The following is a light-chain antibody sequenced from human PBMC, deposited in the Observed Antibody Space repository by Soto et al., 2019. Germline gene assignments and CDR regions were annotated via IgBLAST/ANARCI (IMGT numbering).Light chain of an antibody. J-gene: IGLJ2*01. CDR1: SSDVGRYNL. CDR3: CSYAGSSTYVL. Sequence: QSALTQTASVSGSPGQSITISCTGTSSDVGRYNLVSWYQHHPGKAPKLMIYEVSKRPSGVSDRFSGSKSGNTASLTISGLQAEDEADYYCCSYAGSSTYVLFGGGTKRTV. V-gene: IGLV2-23*02. CDR2: EVS.